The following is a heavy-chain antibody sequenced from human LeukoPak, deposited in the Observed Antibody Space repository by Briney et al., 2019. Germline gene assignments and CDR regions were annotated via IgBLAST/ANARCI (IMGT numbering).Heavy chain of an antibody. J-gene: IGHJ5*02. CDR2: INAGNGNT. V-gene: IGHV1-3*01. Sequence: ASVKVSCKASGYTFTSYAMHWVRQAPGQRLEWMGWINAGNGNTKYSQKFQGRVTITRDTSASTAYMELSSLRSEDTAVYYCARVPDIVVVPAAMSFDPWGQGTLVTVSS. CDR3: ARVPDIVVVPAAMSFDP. CDR1: GYTFTSYA. D-gene: IGHD2-2*01.